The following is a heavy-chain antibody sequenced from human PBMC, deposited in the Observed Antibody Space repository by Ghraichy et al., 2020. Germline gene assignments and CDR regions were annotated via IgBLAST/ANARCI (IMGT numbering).Heavy chain of an antibody. CDR1: GFTFSSYW. CDR2: IKQDGSEK. CDR3: ARENDYVWGSYRPYFDY. D-gene: IGHD3-16*02. J-gene: IGHJ4*02. Sequence: GGSLRLSCAASGFTFSSYWMSWVRQAPGKGLEWVTNIKQDGSEKYYVDSVKGRFTISRDNAKNSLYLQMNSLRAEDTAVYYCARENDYVWGSYRPYFDYWGQGTLVTVSS. V-gene: IGHV3-7*03.